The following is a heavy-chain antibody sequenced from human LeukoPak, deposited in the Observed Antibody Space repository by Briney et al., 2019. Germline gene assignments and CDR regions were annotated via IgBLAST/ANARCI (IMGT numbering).Heavy chain of an antibody. V-gene: IGHV4-39*01. J-gene: IGHJ3*02. CDR1: GGSISSSSYY. CDR3: ARRQGGSITMIVVVSNAFDI. D-gene: IGHD3-22*01. CDR2: IYYSGST. Sequence: SETLSLTCTVSGGSISSSSYYWGWIRQPPGKGLEWIGSIYYSGSTYYNPFLKSRVTISVDTSKNQFSLKLSSVTAADTAVYYCARRQGGSITMIVVVSNAFDIWGQGTMVTVSS.